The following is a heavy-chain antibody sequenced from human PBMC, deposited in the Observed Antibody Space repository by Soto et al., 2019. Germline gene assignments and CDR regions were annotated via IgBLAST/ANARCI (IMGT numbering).Heavy chain of an antibody. V-gene: IGHV5-51*01. J-gene: IGHJ6*03. CDR1: GYSYTSDW. CDR2: IYPGDSDT. Sequence: GECLKISCKGSGYSYTSDWVGWVRQMPGKGLWWMGIIYPGDSDTRYSPSFQGQVTISADKSISTAYLQWSSLKASDTAMYYCARLGGRNCSGGRCYSQVWYYYMDVRGKGTTVTVSS. D-gene: IGHD2-15*01. CDR3: ARLGGRNCSGGRCYSQVWYYYMDV.